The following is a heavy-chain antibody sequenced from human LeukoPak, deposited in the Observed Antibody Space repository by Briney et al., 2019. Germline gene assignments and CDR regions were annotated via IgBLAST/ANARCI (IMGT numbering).Heavy chain of an antibody. J-gene: IGHJ6*02. V-gene: IGHV4-59*01. CDR3: ARDLGVVAAFHGMDV. D-gene: IGHD2-15*01. CDR1: GGSISSYY. Sequence: SETLSLTCTVSGGSISSYYWGWFGKPPGRGLGGIGYIYYSGSTNYNPSLKSRVTISVDTSKNQFSLKLSSVTAADTAVYYCARDLGVVAAFHGMDVWGQGTTVTVSS. CDR2: IYYSGST.